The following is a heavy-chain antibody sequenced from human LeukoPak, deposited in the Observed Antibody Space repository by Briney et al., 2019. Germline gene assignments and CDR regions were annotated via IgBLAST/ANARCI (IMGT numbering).Heavy chain of an antibody. V-gene: IGHV4-39*02. J-gene: IGHJ5*02. D-gene: IGHD6-13*01. Sequence: SETLSLTCTVSGGSISSSSYYWGWIRQPPGKGLEWIGSIYYSGSTYYNPSLKSRVTISVDTSKNQFSLKLSSVTAADTAVYYCARDVLTIAAARHNWFDPWGQGTLVTVSS. CDR3: ARDVLTIAAARHNWFDP. CDR2: IYYSGST. CDR1: GGSISSSSYY.